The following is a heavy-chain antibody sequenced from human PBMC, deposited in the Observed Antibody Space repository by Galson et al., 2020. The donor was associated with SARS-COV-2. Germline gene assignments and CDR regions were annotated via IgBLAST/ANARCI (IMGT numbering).Heavy chain of an antibody. CDR3: ARDDRYFDY. Sequence: GGSLRLSCAASGFTFSSYAMHWVRQAPGKGLEWVAVISYDGSNKYYADSVKGRFTISRDNSKNTLYLQMNSLRAEDTAVYYCARDDRYFDYWGQGTLVVVS. V-gene: IGHV3-30*04. CDR1: GFTFSSYA. CDR2: ISYDGSNK. J-gene: IGHJ4*02.